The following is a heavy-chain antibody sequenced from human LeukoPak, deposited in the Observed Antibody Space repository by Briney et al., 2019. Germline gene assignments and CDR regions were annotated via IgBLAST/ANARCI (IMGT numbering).Heavy chain of an antibody. CDR2: IYTSGST. CDR1: GGSISSYY. CDR3: ARDRGYYDSSGHYYYFDY. D-gene: IGHD3-22*01. J-gene: IGHJ4*02. Sequence: SETLSLTCTVSGGSISSYYWSWIRQPAGKGLEWIGRIYTSGSTNYNPSLKSRVTMSVDTSKNQFSLKLSSVTAADTAVYYCARDRGYYDSSGHYYYFDYWGQGTLVTVSS. V-gene: IGHV4-4*07.